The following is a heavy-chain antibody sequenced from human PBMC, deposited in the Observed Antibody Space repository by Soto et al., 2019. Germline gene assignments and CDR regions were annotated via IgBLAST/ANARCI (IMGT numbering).Heavy chain of an antibody. CDR2: ISYDGSNK. V-gene: IGHV3-30*03. CDR1: GFTFSSYG. CDR3: ARNGDYGMDV. J-gene: IGHJ6*02. D-gene: IGHD2-8*01. Sequence: GGSLRLSCAASGFTFSSYGMHWVRQAPGKGLEWVAVISYDGSNKYYADSVKGRFTISRDNSKNTLYLQMNSLRAEDTAVYYCARNGDYGMDVWGQGTTVTVSS.